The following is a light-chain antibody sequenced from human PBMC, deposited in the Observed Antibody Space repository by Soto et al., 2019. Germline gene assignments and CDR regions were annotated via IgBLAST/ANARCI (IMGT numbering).Light chain of an antibody. CDR3: QQRSNWPPT. V-gene: IGKV3-11*01. J-gene: IGKJ4*01. CDR2: DAS. CDR1: QSVSSY. Sequence: EFVLAQSPATLSLSPGGRATLSCRASQSVSSYLAWYQQKPGQAPRLLIYDASNRATGIPARFSGSGSGTDFTLTISSLEPEDFAVYYCQQRSNWPPTFGGGTKVVIK.